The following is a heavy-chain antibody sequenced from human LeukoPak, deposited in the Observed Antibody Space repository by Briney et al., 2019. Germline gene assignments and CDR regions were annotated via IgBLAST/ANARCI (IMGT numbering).Heavy chain of an antibody. J-gene: IGHJ4*02. CDR2: ISAYNGNT. CDR1: GYTFTGYY. CDR3: ARDAATVTPCFDY. Sequence: ASVKVSCKASGYTFTGYYMHWVRQAPGQGLEWMGWISAYNGNTNYAQKLQGRVTMTTDTSTSTAYMELRSLRSDDTAVYYCARDAATVTPCFDYWGQGTLVTVSS. D-gene: IGHD4-17*01. V-gene: IGHV1-18*04.